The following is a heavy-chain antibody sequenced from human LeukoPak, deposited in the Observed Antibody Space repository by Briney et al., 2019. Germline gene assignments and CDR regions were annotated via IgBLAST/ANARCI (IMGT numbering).Heavy chain of an antibody. D-gene: IGHD6-19*01. Sequence: SQTLFLTCTVSGYSISSGGYYWSWIRQHPGKGLEWIGYIYYSGCTYYNPSLQSRVTITVDTSKNQFSLKLSSVTAADTAVYYCARGPSPKSRIAVAGNWFDPWGQGTLVTVSS. J-gene: IGHJ5*02. CDR1: GYSISSGGYY. CDR2: IYYSGCT. V-gene: IGHV4-31*03. CDR3: ARGPSPKSRIAVAGNWFDP.